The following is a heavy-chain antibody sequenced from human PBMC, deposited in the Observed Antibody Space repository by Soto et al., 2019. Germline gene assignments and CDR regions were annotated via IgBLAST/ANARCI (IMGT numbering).Heavy chain of an antibody. CDR1: GFTFSSYV. D-gene: IGHD6-19*01. Sequence: PGGSLRLSCEASGFTFSSYVMSWVRQAPGKGLEWVSTISVSGGSTYYTDSVKGRFTISRDNSKNTLYLQMNSLRAEDTAVYYCAEKGSSGLFLFFGYWGQRPMVTVSS. J-gene: IGHJ4*02. CDR3: AEKGSSGLFLFFGY. V-gene: IGHV3-23*01. CDR2: ISVSGGST.